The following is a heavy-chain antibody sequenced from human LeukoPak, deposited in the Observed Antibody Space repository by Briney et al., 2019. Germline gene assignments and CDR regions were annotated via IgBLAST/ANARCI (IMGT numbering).Heavy chain of an antibody. CDR2: TNHDGSEK. CDR1: GFTFTSFW. Sequence: PGGSLRLSCAASGFTFTSFWMTWVRQAPGKGLELVASTNHDGSEKSYVDSVKGRFTISRDNAQNSLYLQMNSLRAEDTAVYYCARGAGCDAWGPGTLVTVSS. V-gene: IGHV3-7*04. D-gene: IGHD1-14*01. CDR3: ARGAGCDA. J-gene: IGHJ5*02.